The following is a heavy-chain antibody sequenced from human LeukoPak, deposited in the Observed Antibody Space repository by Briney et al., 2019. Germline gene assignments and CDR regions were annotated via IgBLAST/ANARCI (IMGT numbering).Heavy chain of an antibody. CDR1: EFAFDDYA. CDR3: ARGRSPDYWYFDL. Sequence: GRSLRLSCAASEFAFDDYAMHWVRQAPGQGLEWVALISNDGTNENYADSVKGRFTISRDNPKNTLSVQMNSLTIDDTAVYYCARGRSPDYWYFDLWGRGTLVTVSS. J-gene: IGHJ2*01. V-gene: IGHV3-30-3*01. CDR2: ISNDGTNE.